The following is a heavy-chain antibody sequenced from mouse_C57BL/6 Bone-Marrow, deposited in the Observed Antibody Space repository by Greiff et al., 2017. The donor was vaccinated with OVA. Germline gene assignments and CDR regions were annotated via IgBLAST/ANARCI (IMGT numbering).Heavy chain of an antibody. Sequence: QVQLQQPGAELVKPGASVKLSCKTSGYTFTSYWMHWVKQRPGQGLEWIGMIHPNSGSTNYNEKFKSKATLTVDKSSSTAYMQLSSLTSEDSAVYYCARGGFYSSSYVGWYVDVWGTGTTVTVSS. CDR2: IHPNSGST. CDR1: GYTFTSYW. J-gene: IGHJ1*03. V-gene: IGHV1-64*01. D-gene: IGHD2-5*01. CDR3: ARGGFYSSSYVGWYVDV.